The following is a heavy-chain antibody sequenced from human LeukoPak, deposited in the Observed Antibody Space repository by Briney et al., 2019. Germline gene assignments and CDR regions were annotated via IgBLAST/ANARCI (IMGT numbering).Heavy chain of an antibody. J-gene: IGHJ4*02. D-gene: IGHD3-3*01. CDR1: GFTFSSYA. CDR2: ISGSGGST. Sequence: GGSLRLSCAASGFTFSSYAMSWVRQAPGKGLEWVSAISGSGGSTYYADSVEGRFTISRDNSKNTLYLQMNSLRAEDTAVYYCATQIDYDFWSGYYGYWGQGTLVTVSS. CDR3: ATQIDYDFWSGYYGY. V-gene: IGHV3-23*01.